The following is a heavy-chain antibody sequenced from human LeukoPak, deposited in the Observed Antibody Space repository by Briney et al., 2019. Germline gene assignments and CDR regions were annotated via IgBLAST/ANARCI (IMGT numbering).Heavy chain of an antibody. D-gene: IGHD1-26*01. Sequence: GGSLRRSCAASGFTFSGSAMHWVRQASGKGMESVGRISSKANSYATTYAASVKGRLTISRDDSKNTAYLQMNSLKTEDTAVYYCTRHAVGASGYWGQGTLVTVSS. J-gene: IGHJ4*02. CDR3: TRHAVGASGY. CDR1: GFTFSGSA. CDR2: ISSKANSYAT. V-gene: IGHV3-73*01.